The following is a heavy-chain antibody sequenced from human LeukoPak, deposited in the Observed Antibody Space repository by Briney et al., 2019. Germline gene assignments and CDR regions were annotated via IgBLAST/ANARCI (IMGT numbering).Heavy chain of an antibody. CDR3: ALVTAGNWWFDP. CDR1: AYTFTAYH. CDR2: INPNSGGT. J-gene: IGHJ5*02. V-gene: IGHV1-2*02. Sequence: ASVKVSCKASAYTFTAYHMHWVRQAPGQGLEWMGWINPNSGGTNYAQKLQGRVTLTRDTSISTGYMELSSLRSDGTAVYYCALVTAGNWWFDPWGQGTLVTVSS. D-gene: IGHD2-21*02.